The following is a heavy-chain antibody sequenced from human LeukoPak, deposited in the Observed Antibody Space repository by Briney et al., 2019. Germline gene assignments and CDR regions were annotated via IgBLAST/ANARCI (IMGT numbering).Heavy chain of an antibody. CDR1: GGSFSGYY. CDR2: INHSGST. V-gene: IGHV4-34*01. CDR3: ARGHNWNYLSRYYYYYMDV. Sequence: SETLSLTCAVYGGSFSGYYWSWIRQPPGKGLEWIGEINHSGSTNYNPSLKSRVTISVDTSKNQFSLKLSSVPAADTAVYYCARGHNWNYLSRYYYYYMDVWGKGTTVTVSS. D-gene: IGHD1-7*01. J-gene: IGHJ6*03.